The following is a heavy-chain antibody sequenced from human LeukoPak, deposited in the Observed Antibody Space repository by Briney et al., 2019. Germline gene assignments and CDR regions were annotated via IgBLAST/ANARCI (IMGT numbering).Heavy chain of an antibody. CDR3: AELGITMIGGV. CDR2: ISSSGSTI. D-gene: IGHD3-10*02. J-gene: IGHJ6*04. CDR1: GFSFSSYT. Sequence: GGSLRLSCSASGFSFSSYTMTWVRQAPGKGLEWVSYISSSGSTIYYADSVKGRFTISRDNAKNSLYLQMNSLRAEDTAVYYCAELGITMIGGVWGKGTTVTISS. V-gene: IGHV3-48*03.